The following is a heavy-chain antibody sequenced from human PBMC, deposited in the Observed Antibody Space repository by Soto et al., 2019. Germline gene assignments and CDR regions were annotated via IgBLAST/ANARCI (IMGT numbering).Heavy chain of an antibody. D-gene: IGHD3-3*01. J-gene: IGHJ4*02. Sequence: GASVKVSCKASGGTFSSYAMSWVRQAPGQGLEWMGGIIPIFGTANYAQKFQGRVTITADESTSTAYMELSSLRSEDTAVYYCARENRDFWSDYYFDYWGQGTLVTVSS. CDR2: IIPIFGTA. V-gene: IGHV1-69*13. CDR1: GGTFSSYA. CDR3: ARENRDFWSDYYFDY.